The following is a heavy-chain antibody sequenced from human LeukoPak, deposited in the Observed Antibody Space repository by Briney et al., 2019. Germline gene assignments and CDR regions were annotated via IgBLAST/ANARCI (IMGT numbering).Heavy chain of an antibody. CDR2: INHSGST. CDR3: ARYYGSGSPNYYYYYMDV. J-gene: IGHJ6*03. CDR1: GGSFSGYY. D-gene: IGHD3-10*01. Sequence: KTSETLSLTCAVYGGSFSGYYWSWIRQPPGKGLEWIGEINHSGSTNYNPSLKSRVTISVDTSKNQFSLKLSSVTAADTAVYYCARYYGSGSPNYYYYYMDVWGKGTTVTVSS. V-gene: IGHV4-34*01.